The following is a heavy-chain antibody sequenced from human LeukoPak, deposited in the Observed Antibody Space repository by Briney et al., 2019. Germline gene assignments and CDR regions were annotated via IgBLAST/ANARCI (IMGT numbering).Heavy chain of an antibody. J-gene: IGHJ5*02. CDR3: ARGPIAAAGTWHNWFDP. Sequence: ASVKVSCKASGYTFTSYDISWVRQAPGQGLEWMGWISAYNGNTHYAQKLQDRVTMTTDTSTSTAYMELRSLRSDDTAVYYCARGPIAAAGTWHNWFDPWGQGTLVTVSS. D-gene: IGHD6-13*01. V-gene: IGHV1-18*01. CDR2: ISAYNGNT. CDR1: GYTFTSYD.